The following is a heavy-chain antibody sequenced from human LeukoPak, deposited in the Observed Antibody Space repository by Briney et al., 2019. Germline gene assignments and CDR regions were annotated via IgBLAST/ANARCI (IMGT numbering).Heavy chain of an antibody. J-gene: IGHJ6*02. V-gene: IGHV4-4*07. CDR1: GGSISSYY. CDR2: IYTSGST. D-gene: IGHD3-3*01. CDR3: AREREYYDFWSGPYYYGMDV. Sequence: SETLSLTCTVSGGSISSYYWSWIRQPAGKGLEWIGRIYTSGSTNYNPSLKSRVTMSVDTSKSQFSLKLSSVTAADTAVYYCAREREYYDFWSGPYYYGMDVWGQGTTVTVSS.